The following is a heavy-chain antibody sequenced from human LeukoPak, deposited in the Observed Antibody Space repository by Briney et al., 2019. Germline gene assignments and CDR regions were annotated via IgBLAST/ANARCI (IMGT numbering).Heavy chain of an antibody. CDR1: GPGFSSFA. CDR3: ARGQVDTAMIIGGWFDH. D-gene: IGHD5-18*01. V-gene: IGHV1-18*04. CDR2: ISPYTGNK. Sequence: ASVKVSCKTSGPGFSSFAIAWVRQAPGQGLEWLAWISPYTGNKNYAQKFGGRFAMTTDTPTRTAYMDLRSLRSDDTAVYYCARGQVDTAMIIGGWFDHWGQGTLVTVSS. J-gene: IGHJ5*02.